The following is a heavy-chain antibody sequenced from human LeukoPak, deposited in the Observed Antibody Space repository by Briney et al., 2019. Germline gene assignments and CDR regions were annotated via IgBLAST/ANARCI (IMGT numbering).Heavy chain of an antibody. V-gene: IGHV4-59*01. CDR2: IYYSGST. Sequence: SETLSLTCTVSGGSIFSYYWSWVRQPPGRGLGWSGYIYYSGSTNYIPSLKSRVTISVDTSKNQFSLKLSSVTAADTAVYYCARSVRSGSGYYFNYWGQGTLVTVSS. D-gene: IGHD1-26*01. CDR1: GGSIFSYY. CDR3: ARSVRSGSGYYFNY. J-gene: IGHJ4*02.